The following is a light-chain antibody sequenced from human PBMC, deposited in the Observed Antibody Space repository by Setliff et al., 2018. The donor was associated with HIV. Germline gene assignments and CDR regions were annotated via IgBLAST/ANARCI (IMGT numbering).Light chain of an antibody. CDR2: DND. CDR3: GTWDSSLSAGV. V-gene: IGLV1-51*01. J-gene: IGLJ2*01. CDR1: SSNIGNNY. Sequence: QSVLTQPPSVSAAPGQKVTISCSGGSSNIGNNYVSWYQQFPGTAPKLLIFDNDMRPSGIPDRFSGSKSGTSATLGITGLQTGDEADYYCGTWDSSLSAGVFGGGTKVTVL.